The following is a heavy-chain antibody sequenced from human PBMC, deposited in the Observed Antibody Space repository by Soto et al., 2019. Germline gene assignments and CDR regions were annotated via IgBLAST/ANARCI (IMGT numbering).Heavy chain of an antibody. CDR2: IYHIGTT. CDR1: GDSMSPFY. V-gene: IGHV4-59*03. J-gene: IGHJ4*02. Sequence: QVQLQKSGPGLVKPSETLSLTCTVPGDSMSPFYWSWIRQPPGKGLEWIGYIYHIGTTTYNPSLKSRVTISLDSSKNQFSLKLTSVTAADTAVYYCAKFRRNYFGDWGQGTLVTVSS. CDR3: AKFRRNYFGD. D-gene: IGHD3-10*01.